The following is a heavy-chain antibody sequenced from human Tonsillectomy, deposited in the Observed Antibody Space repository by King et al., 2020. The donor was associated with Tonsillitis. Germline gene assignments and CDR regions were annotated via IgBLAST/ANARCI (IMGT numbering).Heavy chain of an antibody. J-gene: IGHJ4*02. CDR1: GYSFTRYG. V-gene: IGHV1-18*01. CDR2: ISAYNGNT. CDR3: ATDYFASSGYYPD. D-gene: IGHD3-22*01. Sequence: VQLVESGAEVKKPGASVKVSCTASGYSFTRYGISWVRQAPGKGLEWMGCISAYNGNTNYAQKLQGRVTMTTDTSTSTAYMELRSLRSDDTAVYYCATDYFASSGYYPDWGQGTLVTVSS.